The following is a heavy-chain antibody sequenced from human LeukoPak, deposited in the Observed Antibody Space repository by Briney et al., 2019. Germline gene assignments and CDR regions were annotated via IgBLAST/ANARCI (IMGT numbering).Heavy chain of an antibody. CDR3: ARAGLPIYYYYMDV. J-gene: IGHJ6*03. CDR1: GYTFTGYF. D-gene: IGHD5-18*01. CDR2: INPNSGGT. V-gene: IGHV1-2*02. Sequence: ASVKVSCKASGYTFTGYFMHWVRQAPGQGLEWMGWINPNSGGTNYAQRFQGRVTTTRDTSISTAYMELSGLRSNDTAVYYCARAGLPIYYYYMDVWGKGTTVTVSS.